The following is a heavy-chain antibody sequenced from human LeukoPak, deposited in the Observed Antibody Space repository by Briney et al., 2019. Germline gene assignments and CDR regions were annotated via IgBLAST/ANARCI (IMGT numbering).Heavy chain of an antibody. CDR2: IYYSGST. CDR3: ARPCLPTYYYDSSGCFDY. CDR1: GGSISSSSYY. D-gene: IGHD3-22*01. V-gene: IGHV4-39*01. Sequence: SETLSLTCTVSGGSISSSSYYWGWIRQPPGKGLEWIGSIYYSGSTYYNPSLKSRVTISVDTSKNQFSLKLSSVTAADTAVYYCARPCLPTYYYDSSGCFDYWGQGTLVTVSS. J-gene: IGHJ4*02.